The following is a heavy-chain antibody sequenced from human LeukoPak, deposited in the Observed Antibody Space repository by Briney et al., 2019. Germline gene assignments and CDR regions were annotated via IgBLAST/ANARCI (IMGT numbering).Heavy chain of an antibody. V-gene: IGHV1-24*01. CDR1: GYTLTELS. D-gene: IGHD5-24*01. CDR3: ARGIDRDDYNYRLGVCDY. Sequence: GASVKVSCKVSGYTLTELSMHWVRQAPGKGLEWMGGSDPEDGETIYAQKFQGRVTMTEDTSTDTAYMELSSLRSEDTAVYYCARGIDRDDYNYRLGVCDYWGQGALVTVSS. J-gene: IGHJ4*02. CDR2: SDPEDGET.